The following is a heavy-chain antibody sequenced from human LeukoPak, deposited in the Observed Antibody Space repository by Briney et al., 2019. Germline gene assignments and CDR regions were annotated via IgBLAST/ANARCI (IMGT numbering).Heavy chain of an antibody. J-gene: IGHJ4*02. Sequence: PSETLSLTCTASGGSISSYYWSWIRQPAGKGLEWIGRIYTSGSTNYNPSLKSRVTMSVDTSKNQFSLQLNSVTPEDTAVYYCARGRSEWLVQGAIDYWGQGTLVTVSS. D-gene: IGHD6-19*01. CDR1: GGSISSYY. CDR3: ARGRSEWLVQGAIDY. V-gene: IGHV4-4*07. CDR2: IYTSGST.